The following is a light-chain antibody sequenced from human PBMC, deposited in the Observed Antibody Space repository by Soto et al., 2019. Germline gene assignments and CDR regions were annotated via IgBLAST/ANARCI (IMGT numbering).Light chain of an antibody. J-gene: IGLJ3*02. Sequence: QSVLTQPPSASGTPGQRVTISCSGSSSNIGSYTVNWYQQVPRTAPKLLIYANNQRPSWGPDRFSASKSGTTASLTISGLQSEDEADYYCAAWDDSLDAPVFGGGTQLTVL. CDR2: ANN. V-gene: IGLV1-44*01. CDR1: SSNIGSYT. CDR3: AAWDDSLDAPV.